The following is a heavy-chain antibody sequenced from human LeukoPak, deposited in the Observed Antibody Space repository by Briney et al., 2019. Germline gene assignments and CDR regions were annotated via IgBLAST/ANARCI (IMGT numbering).Heavy chain of an antibody. CDR2: VHHSGGT. V-gene: IGHV4-4*02. CDR1: GGSISRSNW. D-gene: IGHD3-10*01. CDR3: ARGEEYGSGTVHFDY. J-gene: IGHJ4*02. Sequence: PSETLSLTCAVSGGSISRSNWWSWVRQPPGKGLEWIGEVHHSGGTNYNPSLKSRVTISADRSNNRFSLSLISVTAADTAVFYCARGEEYGSGTVHFDYWGQGILVTVSS.